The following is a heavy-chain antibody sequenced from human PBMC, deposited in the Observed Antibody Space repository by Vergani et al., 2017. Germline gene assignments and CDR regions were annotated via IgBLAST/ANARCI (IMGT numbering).Heavy chain of an antibody. CDR3: ARGVNRLGGWLQGLATIDY. CDR1: GGSFSGYY. D-gene: IGHD5-24*01. CDR2: INHSGST. J-gene: IGHJ4*02. V-gene: IGHV4-34*01. Sequence: QVQLQQWGAGLLKPSETLSLTCAVYGGSFSGYYWSWIRQPPGKGLEWIGEINHSGSTNYNPSLKSRVTISVDTSKNQFSLKLSSVTAADTAVYYCARGVNRLGGWLQGLATIDYWGQGTLVTVSS.